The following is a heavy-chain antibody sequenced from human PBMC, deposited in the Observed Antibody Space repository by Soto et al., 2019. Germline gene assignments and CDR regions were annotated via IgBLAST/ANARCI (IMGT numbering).Heavy chain of an antibody. D-gene: IGHD5-12*01. Sequence: QVQLVQSGAEVRQTASSVKVSCKTSGGTFSSYAISWVRQAPGQGLEWMGGIVPIVDTSTYAQKFQGRVTMTADESTSTVYMELSSLRSDDTAVYYCVRVVAIPGYPDNWGQGTLVTVSS. V-gene: IGHV1-69*12. CDR3: VRVVAIPGYPDN. CDR2: IVPIVDTS. CDR1: GGTFSSYA. J-gene: IGHJ4*02.